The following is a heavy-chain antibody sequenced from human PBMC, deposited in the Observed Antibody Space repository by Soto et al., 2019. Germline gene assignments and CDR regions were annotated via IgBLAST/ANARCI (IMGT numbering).Heavy chain of an antibody. CDR3: ASSPPAMVDPNI. CDR2: VYYSGST. CDR1: GGSVSSYS. J-gene: IGHJ4*02. D-gene: IGHD5-18*01. V-gene: IGHV4-59*02. Sequence: SETLSLTXTVSGGSVSSYSWTWVRQPPGKGLEWIGYVYYSGSTHYNPSLKSRVTISLDTSKNQFSLKLTSVTAADTAMYFCASSPPAMVDPNIWGQGTLVTVSS.